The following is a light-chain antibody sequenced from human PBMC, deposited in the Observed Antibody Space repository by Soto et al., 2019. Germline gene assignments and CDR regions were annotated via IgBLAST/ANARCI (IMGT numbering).Light chain of an antibody. CDR2: AAS. V-gene: IGKV1-39*01. Sequence: MHMTHSPSALSSSVLDGVTITWLSIHSISSFLNWYQQKPGTAPKVLIYAASSLQSGVPSRFSGSGSGTDFTLTISRLQPEDFATYYCQQSYSTPDTFGQGTRLEIK. CDR1: HSISSF. J-gene: IGKJ5*01. CDR3: QQSYSTPDT.